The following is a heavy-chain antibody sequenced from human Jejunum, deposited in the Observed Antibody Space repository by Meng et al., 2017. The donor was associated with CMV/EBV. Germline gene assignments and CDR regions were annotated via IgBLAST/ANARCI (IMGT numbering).Heavy chain of an antibody. Sequence: EGKWLGAAGGLGQPGGSPRLSCGGFGITFSNYAMSWVRQAPGKGLEWVSVISGSGYSTYSADSVKGRFTMSRDNSKNTLFLQMNSLRAEDTALYYCVKVQYNSNEGIDYWGQGTLVTVSS. CDR1: GITFSNYA. CDR3: VKVQYNSNEGIDY. D-gene: IGHD1-20*01. J-gene: IGHJ4*02. CDR2: ISGSGYST. V-gene: IGHV3-23*01.